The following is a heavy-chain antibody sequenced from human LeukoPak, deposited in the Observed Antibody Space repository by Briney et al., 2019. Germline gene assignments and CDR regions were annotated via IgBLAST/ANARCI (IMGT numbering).Heavy chain of an antibody. J-gene: IGHJ4*02. D-gene: IGHD5-12*01. CDR2: ISSSGSTI. V-gene: IGHV3-11*01. CDR1: GFTFSDYY. CDR3: ARSEGYSGYAFDY. Sequence: GGSLRLSCAASGFTFSDYYMTWIRQAPGKGLEWVSYISSSGSTIHYADSVKGRFTISRDNAKNSLYLQMNSLRAEDTAVYYCARSEGYSGYAFDYWGQGTLVTVSS.